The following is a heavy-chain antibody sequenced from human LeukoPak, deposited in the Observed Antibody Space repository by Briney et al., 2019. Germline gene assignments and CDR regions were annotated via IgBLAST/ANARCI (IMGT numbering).Heavy chain of an antibody. CDR1: GHTFTGYY. V-gene: IGHV1-2*02. Sequence: ASVKVSCKASGHTFTGYYMHWVRQAPGQGLEWMGWINPNSGGTNYAQKFQGRVTMTRDTSISTAYMELSRLRSDDTAVYYCARGTARGYSGYDFDYRGQGTLVTVSS. J-gene: IGHJ4*02. CDR3: ARGTARGYSGYDFDY. CDR2: INPNSGGT. D-gene: IGHD5-12*01.